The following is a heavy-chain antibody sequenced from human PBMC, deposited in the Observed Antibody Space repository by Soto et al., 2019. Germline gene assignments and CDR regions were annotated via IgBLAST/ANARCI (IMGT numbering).Heavy chain of an antibody. CDR1: GYTFTSYD. CDR3: ARASALKKRLRYFDWSTHNFDY. D-gene: IGHD3-9*01. CDR2: MNPNSGNT. J-gene: IGHJ4*02. Sequence: ASVKVSCKASGYTFTSYDINWVRQATGQGLEWMRWMNPNSGNTGYAQKFQGRVTMTRNTTISTAYMELSSLRSEDTAVYYCARASALKKRLRYFDWSTHNFDYWGQGTLVTVSS. V-gene: IGHV1-8*01.